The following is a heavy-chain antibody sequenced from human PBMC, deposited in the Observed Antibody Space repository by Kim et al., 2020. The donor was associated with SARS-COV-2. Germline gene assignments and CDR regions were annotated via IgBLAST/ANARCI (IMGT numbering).Heavy chain of an antibody. Sequence: GGSLRLSCAASGFTFSDYYMSWIRQAPGKGLEWVSYISSSSSYTNYADSVKGRFTISRDNAKNSLYLQMNSLRAEDTAVYYCARGGVLRFLEWLSADYYYGRDVWGQGTTVTVSS. CDR2: ISSSSSYT. J-gene: IGHJ6*02. CDR3: ARGGVLRFLEWLSADYYYGRDV. CDR1: GFTFSDYY. D-gene: IGHD3-3*01. V-gene: IGHV3-11*05.